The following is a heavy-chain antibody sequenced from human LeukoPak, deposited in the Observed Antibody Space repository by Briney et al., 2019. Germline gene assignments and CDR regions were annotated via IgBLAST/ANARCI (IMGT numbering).Heavy chain of an antibody. J-gene: IGHJ4*02. Sequence: PGGSLRLSCTASRFTFSTYAMSRVRQAPGKGLEWGSSISGSGDTTYYTGSVKGRFTISRDNSKNALYLQMSSLRAEDTAVYYCAKSQRNDQQVVQRIDYWGQGTLVTVSS. V-gene: IGHV3-23*01. CDR3: AKSQRNDQQVVQRIDY. D-gene: IGHD2-2*01. CDR2: ISGSGDTT. CDR1: RFTFSTYA.